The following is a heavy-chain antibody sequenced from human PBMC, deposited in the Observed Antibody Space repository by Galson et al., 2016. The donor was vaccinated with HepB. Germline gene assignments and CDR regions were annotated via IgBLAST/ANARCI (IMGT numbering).Heavy chain of an antibody. J-gene: IGHJ2*01. CDR1: GYTFSGHF. D-gene: IGHD6-19*01. Sequence: SVKVSCKASGYTFSGHFMNWVRQAPGQGLEWMGIINPRDGRTTYAQKFQGRVSMTRDTSTSTVYMNLGSLRSEDTAVYFCARAVGNGWFPDWWYFDLWGRGTLVSVSS. V-gene: IGHV1-46*01. CDR3: ARAVGNGWFPDWWYFDL. CDR2: INPRDGRT.